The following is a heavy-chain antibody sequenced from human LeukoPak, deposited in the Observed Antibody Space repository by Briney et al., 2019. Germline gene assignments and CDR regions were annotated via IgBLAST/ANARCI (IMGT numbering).Heavy chain of an antibody. J-gene: IGHJ4*02. D-gene: IGHD6-13*01. V-gene: IGHV4-34*01. CDR1: GGSSSGYY. CDR2: INHSGST. CDR3: ARGKQQLSFDY. Sequence: PSEILSLTCALYGGSSSGYYWIWLRQPPGKGLEWIGEINHSGSTNYNPSLKSRVTISVDTSKNQFSLKLSSVTAADTAVYYCARGKQQLSFDYWGQGTLVTVSS.